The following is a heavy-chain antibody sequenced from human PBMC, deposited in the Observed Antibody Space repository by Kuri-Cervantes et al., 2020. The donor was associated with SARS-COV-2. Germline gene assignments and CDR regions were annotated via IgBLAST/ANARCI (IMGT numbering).Heavy chain of an antibody. CDR1: GYSFTSYW. J-gene: IGHJ5*02. Sequence: GGSLRLCCKGSGYSFTSYWISWVRQMPGEGLEWMGGIDPSDSYTNYSPSFQGHVTISADKSISTAYLQWSSLKASDTAMYYCARGIKGGYSYGLSGIGTNWFDPWGQGTLVTVSS. D-gene: IGHD5-18*01. CDR2: IDPSDSYT. V-gene: IGHV5-10-1*01. CDR3: ARGIKGGYSYGLSGIGTNWFDP.